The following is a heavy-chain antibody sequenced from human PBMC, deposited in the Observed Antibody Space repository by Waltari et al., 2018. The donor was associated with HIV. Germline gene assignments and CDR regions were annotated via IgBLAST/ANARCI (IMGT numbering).Heavy chain of an antibody. Sequence: QVQLQESGPGLVKPSETLSLTCAVSGYSISSGYYWGWSRQPPGKGLEWIGSIYHSGSTYYNPSLKSRVTISVDTSKNQFSLKLSSVTAADTAVYYCARGGSGIALFDYWGQGTLVTVSS. CDR2: IYHSGST. J-gene: IGHJ4*02. CDR3: ARGGSGIALFDY. CDR1: GYSISSGYY. D-gene: IGHD2-15*01. V-gene: IGHV4-38-2*01.